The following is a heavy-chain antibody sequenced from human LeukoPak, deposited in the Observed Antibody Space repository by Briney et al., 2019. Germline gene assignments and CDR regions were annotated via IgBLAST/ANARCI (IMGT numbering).Heavy chain of an antibody. CDR1: GFTFSSYG. V-gene: IGHV3-33*01. CDR2: IWYDGSNK. Sequence: GGSLRLSCAASGFTFSSYGMHWVRQAPGKGLEWVAVIWYDGSNKYYADSVKGRFTISRDNSKNTLYLQMNSLRAEDTAVYYCARDQINYYDSSGYPGWLGYWGQGTLVTVPS. D-gene: IGHD3-22*01. CDR3: ARDQINYYDSSGYPGWLGY. J-gene: IGHJ4*02.